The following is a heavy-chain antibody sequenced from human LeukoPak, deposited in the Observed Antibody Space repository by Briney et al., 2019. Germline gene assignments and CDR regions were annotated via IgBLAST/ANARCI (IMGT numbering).Heavy chain of an antibody. J-gene: IGHJ4*02. D-gene: IGHD3-10*01. CDR2: IYPDNFDT. CDR1: GYRFTTYW. Sequence: GESLKISCKASGYRFTTYWIGWVRQMPGKGLEWMGIIYPDNFDTRYGPSLRGQVTISADKSIGTAYLQWTSLKASGTARYYCARQGWDGSFFDFWGQGILVTVSS. V-gene: IGHV5-51*01. CDR3: ARQGWDGSFFDF.